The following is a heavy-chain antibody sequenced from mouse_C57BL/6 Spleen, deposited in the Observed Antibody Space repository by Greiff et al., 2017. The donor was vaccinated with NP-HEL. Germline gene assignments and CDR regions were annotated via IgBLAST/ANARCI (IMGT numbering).Heavy chain of an antibody. CDR3: ARSYGSSYVDY. CDR1: GFNIKNTY. Sequence: EVKLVESVAELVRPGASVKLSCTASGFNIKNTYMHWVKQRPEQGLEWIGRIDPANGNTKYAPKFQGQATITADTSSNTASLQLSSLTSEDTAIYYCARSYGSSYVDYWGQGTTLTVSS. V-gene: IGHV14-3*01. CDR2: IDPANGNT. J-gene: IGHJ2*01. D-gene: IGHD1-1*01.